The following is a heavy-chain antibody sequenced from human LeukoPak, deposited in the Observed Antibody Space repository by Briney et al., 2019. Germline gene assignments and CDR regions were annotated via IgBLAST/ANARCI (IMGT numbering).Heavy chain of an antibody. J-gene: IGHJ3*02. CDR2: INPNSGGT. CDR1: GYTFTDYY. Sequence: ASVKVSCKASGYTFTDYYMHWVRQAPGQGLEWMGRINPNSGGTNYAQKFQGRVTMTRDTSISTAYMELSRLRSDDTAVYYCARYYDSSGYLIDDAFDIWGQGTMVTVSS. V-gene: IGHV1-2*06. CDR3: ARYYDSSGYLIDDAFDI. D-gene: IGHD3-22*01.